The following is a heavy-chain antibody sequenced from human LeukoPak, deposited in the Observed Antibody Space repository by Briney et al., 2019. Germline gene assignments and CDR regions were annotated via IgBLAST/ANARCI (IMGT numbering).Heavy chain of an antibody. CDR2: IYTSGST. V-gene: IGHV4-61*02. CDR1: GGSISSGSYY. Sequence: SETLSLTCTVSGGSISSGSYYWSWIRQPAGKGLEWIGRIYTSGSTNYNPSLKSRVTISVDTSKNQFSLKLSSVTAADTAVYYCARRAVTDYYYYMDVWGKGTTVTVSS. CDR3: ARRAVTDYYYYMDV. D-gene: IGHD4-11*01. J-gene: IGHJ6*03.